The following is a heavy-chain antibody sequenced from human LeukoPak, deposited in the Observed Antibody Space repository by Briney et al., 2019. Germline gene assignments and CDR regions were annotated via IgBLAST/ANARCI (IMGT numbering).Heavy chain of an antibody. D-gene: IGHD1-26*01. CDR2: INTNTGNP. Sequence: ASVKVSCKASGYTFSSYIMNWVRQAPGQGLEWMGWINTNTGNPTYAQDYTGRFVFSLDTSVSTTYLQISRLKAEGTAVYYCASGPSYSGSNEYFDSWGQGTLVTVSS. CDR1: GYTFSSYI. CDR3: ASGPSYSGSNEYFDS. V-gene: IGHV7-4-1*02. J-gene: IGHJ4*02.